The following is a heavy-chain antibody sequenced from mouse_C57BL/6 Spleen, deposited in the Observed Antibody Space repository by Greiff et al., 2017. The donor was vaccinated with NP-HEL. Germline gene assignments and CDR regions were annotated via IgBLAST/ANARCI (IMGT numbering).Heavy chain of an antibody. V-gene: IGHV10-1*01. CDR2: IRSKSNNYAT. CDR1: GFSFNTYA. CDR3: VREGTYYNNPFAY. J-gene: IGHJ3*01. Sequence: EVQVVQSGGGLVQPKGSLKLSCAASGFSFNTYAMNWVRQAPGQGLEWVARIRSKSNNYATYYADSVKARFTISRDDSKSMLYLQMNNMEAEDTAMYYCVREGTYYNNPFAYWGQGTLVTVSA. D-gene: IGHD2-5*01.